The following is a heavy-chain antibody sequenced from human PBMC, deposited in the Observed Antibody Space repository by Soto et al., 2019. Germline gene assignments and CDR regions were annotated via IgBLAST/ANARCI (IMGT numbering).Heavy chain of an antibody. J-gene: IGHJ3*02. Sequence: QVQLQESGPGLVKPSGTLSLTCAVSGGSISSINWWSWVRQPPGKGLEWIGEIHHRGSINYSPSLSSRLTISVDKSKNQFSLNLSSVTAADTAVXYXARVTESDAFDIWGQGTMVTVSS. CDR1: GGSISSINW. V-gene: IGHV4-4*02. CDR2: IHHRGSI. CDR3: ARVTESDAFDI.